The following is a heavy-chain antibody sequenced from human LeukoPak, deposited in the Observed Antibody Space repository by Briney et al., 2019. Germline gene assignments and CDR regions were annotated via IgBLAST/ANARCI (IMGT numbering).Heavy chain of an antibody. V-gene: IGHV3-21*01. CDR3: ARDVGRGKPFDY. J-gene: IGHJ4*02. CDR1: GFTFSNYG. Sequence: KPGGSLRLSCAASGFTFSNYGMNWVRQAPGKGLEWVSSISSSSSYIYYADSVKGRFTISRDNAKNSLYLQMNSLRAEDTAVYYCARDVGRGKPFDYWGQGTLVTVSS. D-gene: IGHD1-26*01. CDR2: ISSSSSYI.